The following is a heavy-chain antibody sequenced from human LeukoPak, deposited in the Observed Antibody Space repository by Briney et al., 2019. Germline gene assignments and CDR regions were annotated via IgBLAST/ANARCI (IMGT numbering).Heavy chain of an antibody. Sequence: GGSLRLSCGASGFTFSTHGMIWVRQAPGKGLEWVSGIRGSGDITYYADSVKGRFTISRDNFKNTLYLQMNSLRAEDTAVYYCAKTRIVCTSVSCPGGGFDYWGHGTLVTVSS. CDR2: IRGSGDIT. CDR1: GFTFSTHG. J-gene: IGHJ4*01. CDR3: AKTRIVCTSVSCPGGGFDY. V-gene: IGHV3-23*01. D-gene: IGHD2-2*01.